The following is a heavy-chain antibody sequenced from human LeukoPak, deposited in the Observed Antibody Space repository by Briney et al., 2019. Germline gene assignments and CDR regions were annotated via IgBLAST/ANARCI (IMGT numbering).Heavy chain of an antibody. D-gene: IGHD5-12*01. Sequence: GGSLRVSCAASGFTFSSYAMSWVRQAPGKGLEWVSGISSSGGSTYYADSVKGRFTISRDNSKNTLYLQMNGLRAEDTAVYYCAKDSYSAYDSDAFDLWGQGTMVTVSS. CDR2: ISSSGGST. V-gene: IGHV3-23*01. J-gene: IGHJ3*01. CDR3: AKDSYSAYDSDAFDL. CDR1: GFTFSSYA.